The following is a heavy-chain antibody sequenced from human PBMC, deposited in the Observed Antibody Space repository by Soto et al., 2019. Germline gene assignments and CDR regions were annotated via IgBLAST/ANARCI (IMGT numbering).Heavy chain of an antibody. D-gene: IGHD1-7*01. CDR2: IYYSGSS. J-gene: IGHJ6*02. V-gene: IGHV4-30-4*08. Sequence: SETLSLTCTVSGDSISRNGCFWTWIRQHPGKGLEWIGYIYYSGSSYYNPSLKSRVTISVDTSKNQFSLKLSSVTAADTAVYYCARVETGTTHYYYYGMDVWGQGTTVTVSS. CDR3: ARVETGTTHYYYYGMDV. CDR1: GDSISRNGCF.